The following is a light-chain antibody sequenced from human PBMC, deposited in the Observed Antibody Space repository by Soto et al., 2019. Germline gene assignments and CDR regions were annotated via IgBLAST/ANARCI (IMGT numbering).Light chain of an antibody. Sequence: DIQMTQSPSSLSASVGGRVTITCRASQSISSYLNWYQQKPGKAPKLLIYAASSLQSGVPSRFSGSGPGTDFTRTISSLQPEDFATYYCQQSYSTPYTFGQGTKLDIK. CDR2: AAS. CDR3: QQSYSTPYT. V-gene: IGKV1-39*01. CDR1: QSISSY. J-gene: IGKJ2*01.